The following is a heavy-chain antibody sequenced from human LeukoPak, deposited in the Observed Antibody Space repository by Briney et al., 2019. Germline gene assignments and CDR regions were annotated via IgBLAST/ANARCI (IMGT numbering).Heavy chain of an antibody. D-gene: IGHD7-27*01. CDR2: TYYRSKWYI. CDR3: TRAPHHWGSDF. V-gene: IGHV6-1*01. CDR1: GDSASSAT. J-gene: IGHJ4*02. Sequence: SQTLSLTCAISGDSASSATWNWIRQSPSRGLEWLGRTYYRSKWYIDYGASVKSRITISPDTSKNQFSLQLNSVTPEDTAVYYCTRAPHHWGSDFWGQGTLVTVSS.